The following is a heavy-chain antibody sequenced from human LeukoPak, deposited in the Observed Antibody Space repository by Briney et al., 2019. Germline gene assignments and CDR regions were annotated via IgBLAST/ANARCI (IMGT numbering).Heavy chain of an antibody. CDR3: ARGKKDYYDSSGYYGWAYYYYYMDV. CDR1: GGSFSGYY. D-gene: IGHD3-22*01. Sequence: SETLSLTCAVYGGSFSGYYWSWIRQPPGKGLEWIGEINHSGSTNYDPSLKSRVTISVDTSKNQFSLKLSSVTAADTAVYYCARGKKDYYDSSGYYGWAYYYYYMDVWGKGTTVTVSS. CDR2: INHSGST. J-gene: IGHJ6*03. V-gene: IGHV4-34*01.